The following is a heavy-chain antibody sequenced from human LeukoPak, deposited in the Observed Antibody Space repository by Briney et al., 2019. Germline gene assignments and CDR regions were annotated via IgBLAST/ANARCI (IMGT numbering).Heavy chain of an antibody. CDR2: ISANGINS. CDR1: RFTFSGHA. Sequence: PGGSLRLSCAASRFTFSGHAMSWVRQAPGKGLEWVSTISANGINSYYADSVKGRFTISRDNSRNTLYLQMNDLRAEDTAVYYCSKNPYSDGSHWFDPWGQGTLVTVSS. V-gene: IGHV3-23*01. CDR3: SKNPYSDGSHWFDP. D-gene: IGHD5-24*01. J-gene: IGHJ5*02.